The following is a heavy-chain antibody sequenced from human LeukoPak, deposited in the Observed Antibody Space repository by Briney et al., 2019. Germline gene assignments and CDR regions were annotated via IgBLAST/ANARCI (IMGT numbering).Heavy chain of an antibody. Sequence: SVKVSCKASGGTFSTYAISWVRQAPGQGLEWGGRIVPILGTANYAQNFQGRVTITADRSTTTAYMELSSLRSEDTAVYYCARVPQGSSWPYYFDYWGQGTLVTVSS. CDR3: ARVPQGSSWPYYFDY. J-gene: IGHJ4*02. CDR1: GGTFSTYA. D-gene: IGHD6-13*01. V-gene: IGHV1-69*04. CDR2: IVPILGTA.